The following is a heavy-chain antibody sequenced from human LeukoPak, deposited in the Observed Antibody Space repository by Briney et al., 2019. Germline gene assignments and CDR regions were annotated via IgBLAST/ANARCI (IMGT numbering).Heavy chain of an antibody. CDR1: GYTFTGYY. CDR2: INTNSGGT. J-gene: IGHJ4*02. CDR3: ARVLTLRTGHFDC. V-gene: IGHV1-2*02. D-gene: IGHD1-1*01. Sequence: ASVRLSCKASGYTFTGYYVHWVRQAPGQGLEWIGWINTNSGGTNYAQKFQGRVTMTRDTSINTAYMELSRLRSDDTAVYYCARVLTLRTGHFDCWGQGTLVTVSS.